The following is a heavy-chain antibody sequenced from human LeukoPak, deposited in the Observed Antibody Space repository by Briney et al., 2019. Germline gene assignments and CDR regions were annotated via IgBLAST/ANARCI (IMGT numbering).Heavy chain of an antibody. J-gene: IGHJ6*03. Sequence: SETLSLTWTVSGGSISSYYWSWIRQPPGKGLEWIGYIYYSGSTNYNPSLKSRVTISVDTSKNQFSLKLSSVTAADTAVYYCAGVPSIAARPHFYYMAVWGKGTTVTVSS. CDR2: IYYSGST. V-gene: IGHV4-59*01. CDR3: AGVPSIAARPHFYYMAV. D-gene: IGHD6-6*01. CDR1: GGSISSYY.